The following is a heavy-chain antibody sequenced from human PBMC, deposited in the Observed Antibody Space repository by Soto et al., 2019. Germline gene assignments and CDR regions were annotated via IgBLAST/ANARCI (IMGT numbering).Heavy chain of an antibody. CDR2: IWYDGSNK. CDR3: ARDLGYSSSWYKY. D-gene: IGHD6-13*01. J-gene: IGHJ4*02. V-gene: IGHV3-33*01. Sequence: ESGGGVVQPGRSLRLSCAASGFTFSSYGMHWVRQAPGKGLEWVAVIWYDGSNKYYADSVKGRFTISRDNSKNTLYLQMNSLRAEDTAVYYCARDLGYSSSWYKYWGQGTLVTVSS. CDR1: GFTFSSYG.